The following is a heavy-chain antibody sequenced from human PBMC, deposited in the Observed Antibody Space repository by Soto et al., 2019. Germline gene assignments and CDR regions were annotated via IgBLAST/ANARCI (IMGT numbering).Heavy chain of an antibody. CDR3: ARDLTDDGTRPRDNWFDP. J-gene: IGHJ5*02. D-gene: IGHD1-1*01. CDR2: IYYSGST. Sequence: TSETLSLTSSVSGGSIGSGGYYWSWILQQSGNGLEWIGDIYYSGSTYYNPSLKSRVTISVDTSKNQFSLKLSSVTAADTAVYYCARDLTDDGTRPRDNWFDPWGQGTLVTVSS. V-gene: IGHV4-31*03. CDR1: GGSIGSGGYY.